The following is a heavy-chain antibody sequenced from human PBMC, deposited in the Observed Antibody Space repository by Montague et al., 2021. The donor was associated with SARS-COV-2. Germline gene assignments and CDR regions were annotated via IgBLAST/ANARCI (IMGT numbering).Heavy chain of an antibody. CDR3: AREAWFGDKTSASEYYGMDV. Sequence: SETLSLTCTVSGGSISSYYWSWIRQSAGKRLEWIGRIYTSGSTNYNPSLKSRVTMSVDTSKNQFSLKPSSVTAADTAVYYCAREAWFGDKTSASEYYGMDVSGQGTTVTVSS. CDR2: IYTSGST. CDR1: GGSISSYY. J-gene: IGHJ6*02. V-gene: IGHV4-4*07. D-gene: IGHD3-10*01.